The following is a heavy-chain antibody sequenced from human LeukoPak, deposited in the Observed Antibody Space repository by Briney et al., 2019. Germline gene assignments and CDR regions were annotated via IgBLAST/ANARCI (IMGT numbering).Heavy chain of an antibody. CDR2: INPNSGGT. V-gene: IGHV1-2*02. J-gene: IGHJ6*03. CDR1: GHIFTGYY. Sequence: GASVKVSCKASGHIFTGYYIHWVRQAPGQGLEWMGWINPNSGGTNYAQKFQGRVTMTRDTSISTAYMELSRLRSDDTAVYYCAREITMVRGVIVYYYMDVWGKGTTVTVSS. CDR3: AREITMVRGVIVYYYMDV. D-gene: IGHD3-10*01.